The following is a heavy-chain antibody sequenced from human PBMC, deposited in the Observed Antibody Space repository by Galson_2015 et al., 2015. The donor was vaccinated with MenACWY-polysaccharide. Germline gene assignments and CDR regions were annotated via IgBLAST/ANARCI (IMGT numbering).Heavy chain of an antibody. V-gene: IGHV1-2*02. CDR3: ARGENYYDSGEHDY. D-gene: IGHD3-22*01. CDR1: GYTFTGYY. Sequence: SVKVSCKASGYTFTGYYMHWVRQAPGQGLEWMGWINPNSGGTNYAQKFQGRVTMTRDTSISTAYMELSRLRSDDTAAYYCARGENYYDSGEHDYWSQGTLVTVSS. J-gene: IGHJ4*02. CDR2: INPNSGGT.